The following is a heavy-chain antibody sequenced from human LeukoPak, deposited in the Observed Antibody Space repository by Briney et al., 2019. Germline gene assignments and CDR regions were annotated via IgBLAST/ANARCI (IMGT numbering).Heavy chain of an antibody. Sequence: PSETLSLTCTVSGGSISSYYWSWIRQPPGKGLEWIGYIYYSGSTNYNPSLKSRVTISVDTSKNQFSLKLSSVTAADTAVYYCARDSGGPELGYWGQGTLVTVSS. D-gene: IGHD3-10*01. V-gene: IGHV4-59*01. CDR3: ARDSGGPELGY. CDR2: IYYSGST. J-gene: IGHJ4*02. CDR1: GGSISSYY.